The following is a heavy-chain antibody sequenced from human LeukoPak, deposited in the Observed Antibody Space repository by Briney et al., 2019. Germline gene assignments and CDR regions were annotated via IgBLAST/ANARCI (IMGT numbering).Heavy chain of an antibody. CDR1: GYTLTEFS. Sequence: EASVKVSCKVSGYTLTEFSMHWVRQAPGKGLEWMGGFDPEDGETIYAQELQGRVTMTKDTSTDTAYMELSSLRSEDTAVYYCARDREGYCTNGVCYYRFDYWGQGTLVTVSS. CDR2: FDPEDGET. CDR3: ARDREGYCTNGVCYYRFDY. V-gene: IGHV1-24*01. J-gene: IGHJ4*02. D-gene: IGHD2-8*01.